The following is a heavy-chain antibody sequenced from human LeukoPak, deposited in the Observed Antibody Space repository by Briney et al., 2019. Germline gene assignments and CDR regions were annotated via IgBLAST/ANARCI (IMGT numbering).Heavy chain of an antibody. CDR2: INHSGST. CDR3: ARVYYDSSGSGYFDY. V-gene: IGHV4-34*01. D-gene: IGHD3-22*01. J-gene: IGHJ4*02. Sequence: SETLSLTCAVYGGSFSGYYWSCIRQPPGKGLEWIGEINHSGSTNYNPSLKSRVTISVDTSKNQFSLKLSSVTAADTAVYYCARVYYDSSGSGYFDYWGQGTLVTVSS. CDR1: GGSFSGYY.